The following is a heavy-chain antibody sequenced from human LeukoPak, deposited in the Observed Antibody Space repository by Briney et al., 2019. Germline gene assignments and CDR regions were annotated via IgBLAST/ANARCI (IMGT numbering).Heavy chain of an antibody. V-gene: IGHV1-18*01. CDR2: ISAYNGNT. CDR3: ARDLSFGSGSYQDF. D-gene: IGHD3-10*01. Sequence: ASVTVSFKASGYTFTNYGISWVRQAPGQGLEWVGYISAYNGNTNYAQKLQGRVTMTTDTSTSTAYMELRSLRSDDTAVYYCARDLSFGSGSYQDFWGQGTLVTVSS. J-gene: IGHJ4*02. CDR1: GYTFTNYG.